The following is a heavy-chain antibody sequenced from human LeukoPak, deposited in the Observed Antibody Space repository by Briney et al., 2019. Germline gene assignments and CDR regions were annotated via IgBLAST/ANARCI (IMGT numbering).Heavy chain of an antibody. J-gene: IGHJ4*02. CDR3: AFERATVYY. CDR2: ISSSGRAK. Sequence: GGSLRLSCAASGFTFSAYEMNWVRQPPGKGLECISYISSSGRAKYYADSVKGRFTISRDNANNSLYLQMNSLRADDTAVYYCAFERATVYYWGQGTLVTVSS. CDR1: GFTFSAYE. V-gene: IGHV3-48*03. D-gene: IGHD1-26*01.